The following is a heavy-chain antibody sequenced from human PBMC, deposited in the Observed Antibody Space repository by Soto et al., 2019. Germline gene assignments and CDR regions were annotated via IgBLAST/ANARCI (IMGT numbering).Heavy chain of an antibody. CDR1: GFTFSSYS. J-gene: IGHJ6*02. Sequence: PGGSLRLSCAASGFTFSSYSMNWFRQAPGKGLEWVSSISCSSSYIYYADSVKGRFTISRDNAKNSLYLQMNRLRAEDTAVYYCARVVVYCYPYDNYGMYVWGRGTSVTVSS. V-gene: IGHV3-21*01. D-gene: IGHD2-15*01. CDR3: ARVVVYCYPYDNYGMYV. CDR2: ISCSSSYI.